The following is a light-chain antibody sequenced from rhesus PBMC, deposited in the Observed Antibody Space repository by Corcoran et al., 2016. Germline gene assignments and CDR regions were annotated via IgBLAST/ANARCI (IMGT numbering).Light chain of an antibody. CDR3: QHYNGAPLT. V-gene: IGKV1-21*01. CDR2: KAS. J-gene: IGKJ4*01. Sequence: DIQMTQSPSSLSASVGDRVTITCRASQGISRWLAWYQQIPGKAPKLLIYKASSLQTGVPSRFSGSGSGTVFTLTISSLQPEDFATYYCQHYNGAPLTFGGGTKVETK. CDR1: QGISRW.